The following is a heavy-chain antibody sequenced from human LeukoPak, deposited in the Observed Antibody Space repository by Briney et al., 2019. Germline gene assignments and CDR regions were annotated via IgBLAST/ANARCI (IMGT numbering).Heavy chain of an antibody. Sequence: GGSLRLSCAASGFTFSSYGMHWVRKAPGKGLEWVAVISYDGSNKYYADSVKGRFTISRDNSKNTLYLQMNSLRAEDTAVYYCAKAGDGGVDYWGQGTLVTVSS. V-gene: IGHV3-30*18. J-gene: IGHJ4*02. CDR2: ISYDGSNK. D-gene: IGHD4-23*01. CDR3: AKAGDGGVDY. CDR1: GFTFSSYG.